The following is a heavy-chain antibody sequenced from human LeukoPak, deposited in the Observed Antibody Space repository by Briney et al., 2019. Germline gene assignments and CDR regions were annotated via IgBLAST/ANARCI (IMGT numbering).Heavy chain of an antibody. CDR3: AKSFGVVVPAAMNY. D-gene: IGHD2-2*01. Sequence: GGSLRLSCTASGFTFTTYGMNWVRQAPGKGLEWVSGISWNSGSIGYADSVKGRFTISRDNAKNSLYLQMNSLRAEDTALYYCAKSFGVVVPAAMNYWGQGTLVTVSS. J-gene: IGHJ4*02. V-gene: IGHV3-9*01. CDR2: ISWNSGSI. CDR1: GFTFTTYG.